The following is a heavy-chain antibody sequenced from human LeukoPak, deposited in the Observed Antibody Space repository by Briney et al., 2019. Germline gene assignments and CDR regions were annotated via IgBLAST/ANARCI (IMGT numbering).Heavy chain of an antibody. Sequence: PGGSLRLSCAASGFTFSNTWMTWVRQIPGKGLEWVGRIESKTDGGTTDYAAPVKGRFTISRDDSTNTLYLQMNSLKSEDTAVYYCTTYGSGRKFDYWGQGILVTVSS. CDR1: GFTFSNTW. CDR2: IESKTDGGTT. D-gene: IGHD3-10*01. V-gene: IGHV3-15*04. CDR3: TTYGSGRKFDY. J-gene: IGHJ4*02.